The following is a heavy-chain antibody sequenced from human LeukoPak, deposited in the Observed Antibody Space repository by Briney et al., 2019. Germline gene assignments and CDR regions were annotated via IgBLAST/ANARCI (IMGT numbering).Heavy chain of an antibody. V-gene: IGHV4-59*01. CDR1: GDSIGYYY. CDR2: IYYTGST. D-gene: IGHD4-17*01. J-gene: IGHJ3*02. Sequence: SETLSLTCTVPGDSIGYYYWSWIRQPPGKGLEWIGYIYYTGSTDYNPSLKSRVTISVDTSKNQFSLKLSSMTAADTAVYYCARGPTVTNDAFDIWGQGTMVTVSS. CDR3: ARGPTVTNDAFDI.